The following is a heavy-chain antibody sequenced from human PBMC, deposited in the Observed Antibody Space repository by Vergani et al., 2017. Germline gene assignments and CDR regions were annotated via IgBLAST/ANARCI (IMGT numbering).Heavy chain of an antibody. CDR3: ARVWMVTDAFCI. CDR2: IYYSGST. J-gene: IGHJ3*02. V-gene: IGHV4-59*01. Sequence: QVQLQESGPGLVKPAETLSLTCTVSGGSISSYYWSWIRQPPGKGLEWVGYIYYSGSTNYNPSLKSRVTISVDTSKNQFSLKLSSVTAADTAVYYCARVWMVTDAFCIWGQGTMVTVAS. CDR1: GGSISSYY. D-gene: IGHD5-18*01.